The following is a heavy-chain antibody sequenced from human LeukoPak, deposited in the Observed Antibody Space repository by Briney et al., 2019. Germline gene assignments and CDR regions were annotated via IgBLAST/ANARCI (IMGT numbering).Heavy chain of an antibody. CDR2: INHSGST. D-gene: IGHD3-10*01. Sequence: TSETLSLTCAVYGGSFSGYYWSWIRQPPAKGLEWIGEINHSGSTNYNPSLKSRVTISVDTSKNQFSLKLSSVTAADTAVYYCASLAAEKPWFYNWFDPWGRGTLVTVSS. CDR3: ASLAAEKPWFYNWFDP. CDR1: GGSFSGYY. V-gene: IGHV4-34*01. J-gene: IGHJ5*02.